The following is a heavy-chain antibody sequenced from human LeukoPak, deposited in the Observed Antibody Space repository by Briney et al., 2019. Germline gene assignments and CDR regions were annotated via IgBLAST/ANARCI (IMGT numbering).Heavy chain of an antibody. CDR1: GYTFTNYY. J-gene: IGHJ4*02. CDR2: INPAGGST. Sequence: GASVKVSCKASGYTFTNYYIHWVRQAPGQGLEWMGVINPAGGSTSYAQKFRGRVAMTRDTSTSTAYMELSSLRSEDTAVYYCARGYTVTTYWGQGTLVTVSS. D-gene: IGHD4-17*01. CDR3: ARGYTVTTY. V-gene: IGHV1-46*01.